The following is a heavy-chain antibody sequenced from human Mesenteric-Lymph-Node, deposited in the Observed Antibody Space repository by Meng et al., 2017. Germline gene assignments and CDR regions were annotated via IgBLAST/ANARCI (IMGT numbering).Heavy chain of an antibody. D-gene: IGHD4-17*01. Sequence: GESLKISCAASGFTFSSYAMHWVRQAPGKGLEWVAVISYDGSNKYYADSVKGRFTISRDNSKNTLYLQMNSLRAEDTAVYYCAAALDYGDFAGGLGIHWGQGALVTVSS. CDR1: GFTFSSYA. J-gene: IGHJ4*02. CDR2: ISYDGSNK. CDR3: AAALDYGDFAGGLGIH. V-gene: IGHV3-30*04.